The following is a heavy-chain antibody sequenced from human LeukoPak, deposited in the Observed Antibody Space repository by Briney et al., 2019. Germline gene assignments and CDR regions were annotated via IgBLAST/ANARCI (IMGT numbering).Heavy chain of an antibody. Sequence: ASVKVSCKVSGYTFTGYHMHWVRQAPGQGLEWMGWINPNSGGTNYAQKFQGRVTMAGDTSISTAYMELSRLRSDDTAVYYCVRSTAMVYFFDYRGQGTLVTVSS. CDR2: INPNSGGT. CDR3: VRSTAMVYFFDY. D-gene: IGHD5-18*01. J-gene: IGHJ4*02. V-gene: IGHV1-2*02. CDR1: GYTFTGYH.